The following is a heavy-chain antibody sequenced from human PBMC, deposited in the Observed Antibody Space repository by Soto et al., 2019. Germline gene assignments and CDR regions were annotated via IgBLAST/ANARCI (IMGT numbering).Heavy chain of an antibody. J-gene: IGHJ3*02. CDR2: IDWDDDK. V-gene: IGHV2-70*01. D-gene: IGHD6-6*01. CDR3: ARIRSIAARPDAFDI. CDR1: GFSLSTSGMC. Sequence: SGPTLVNPTQTLTLTCTFSGFSLSTSGMCVSWIRQPPGKALEWLALIDWDDDKYYSTSLKTRLTISKDTSKNQVVLTMTNMDPVDTATYYCARIRSIAARPDAFDIWGQGTMVTRLL.